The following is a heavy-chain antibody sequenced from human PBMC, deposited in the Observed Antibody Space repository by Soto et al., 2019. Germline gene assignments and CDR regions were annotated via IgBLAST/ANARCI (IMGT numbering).Heavy chain of an antibody. V-gene: IGHV3-30-3*01. CDR2: ISYDGSTK. CDR3: ARDGTAMALNWFDP. Sequence: PGGSLRLSCAASGFTFSSYAVHWVRKAPGKGLEWVAVISYDGSTKYYADSLKGRFTISRDNSKNTVYLQMNSLRAEDTAVYYCARDGTAMALNWFDPWGQGTLVTVSS. J-gene: IGHJ5*02. D-gene: IGHD5-18*01. CDR1: GFTFSSYA.